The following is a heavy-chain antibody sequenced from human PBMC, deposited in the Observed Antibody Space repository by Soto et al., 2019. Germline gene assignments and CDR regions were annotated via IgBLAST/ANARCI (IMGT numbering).Heavy chain of an antibody. CDR1: GASISTSHSY. Sequence: PSETLSLTCNLSGASISTSHSYWAWIRQPPGKGLEWLANIFYSGSTYYNPSLASRVTVSVDTSKNEFSLKLRSVTAADTAVYYCARQPTTGDTDLWFDPWGQGTLVTVSS. V-gene: IGHV4-39*01. D-gene: IGHD2-21*01. CDR3: ARQPTTGDTDLWFDP. CDR2: IFYSGST. J-gene: IGHJ5*02.